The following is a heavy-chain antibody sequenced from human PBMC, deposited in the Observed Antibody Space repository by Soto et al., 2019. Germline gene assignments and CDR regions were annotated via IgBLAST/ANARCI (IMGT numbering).Heavy chain of an antibody. Sequence: ASVKVSCKASGYTFTSYGISWVRQAPGQGLEWMGWIGAYNGNTNYAQKIQGRVTMTTDTSTSTAYMELRSLRSDDTAVYYCARVLDCSSTSCYAPDYWGQGTLVTVSS. D-gene: IGHD2-2*01. CDR2: IGAYNGNT. CDR1: GYTFTSYG. J-gene: IGHJ4*02. V-gene: IGHV1-18*01. CDR3: ARVLDCSSTSCYAPDY.